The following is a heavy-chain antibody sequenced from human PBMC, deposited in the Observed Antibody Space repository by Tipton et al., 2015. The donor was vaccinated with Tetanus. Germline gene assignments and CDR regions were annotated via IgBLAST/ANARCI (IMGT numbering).Heavy chain of an antibody. J-gene: IGHJ6*02. CDR1: GYTFTSYY. CDR3: ARDCTNGVCGMDV. CDR2: INPSGGST. Sequence: QLVQSGAEVKKPGASVKGSCKASGYTFTSYYMHWVRQAPGQGLEWMGIINPSGGSTSYAQKFQGRVTMTRDTSTSTVYMELSSLRSEDTAVYYCARDCTNGVCGMDVWGQGTTVTVSS. V-gene: IGHV1-46*01. D-gene: IGHD2-8*01.